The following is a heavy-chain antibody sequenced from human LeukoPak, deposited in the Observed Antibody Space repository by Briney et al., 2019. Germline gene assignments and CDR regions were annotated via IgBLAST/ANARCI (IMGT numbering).Heavy chain of an antibody. Sequence: GGSLRLSCAASVFTFSNAWMSWVRQAPGKGLEWGGRIKSKTDGGTTDYAAPVKGRFTISRDDSKNTLYLQMNSLKTEDTAVYYCTTVTSYYYDSSGTTSAVDYWGQGTLVTVSS. CDR2: IKSKTDGGTT. D-gene: IGHD3-22*01. J-gene: IGHJ4*02. CDR1: VFTFSNAW. CDR3: TTVTSYYYDSSGTTSAVDY. V-gene: IGHV3-15*01.